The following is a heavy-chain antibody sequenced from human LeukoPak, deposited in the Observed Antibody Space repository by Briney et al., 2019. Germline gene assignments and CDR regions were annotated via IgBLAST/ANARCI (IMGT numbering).Heavy chain of an antibody. Sequence: GASVKVSCKASGYTLTSYAMHWVRQAPGQRLEWMGWINAGNGNTKYSQKFQGRVTITRDTSASTAYMELSSLRSEDTAVYYCARDLLRYYYGSGSYYNYGMDVWSKGTTVTVSS. CDR3: ARDLLRYYYGSGSYYNYGMDV. D-gene: IGHD3-10*01. J-gene: IGHJ6*04. CDR1: GYTLTSYA. V-gene: IGHV1-3*01. CDR2: INAGNGNT.